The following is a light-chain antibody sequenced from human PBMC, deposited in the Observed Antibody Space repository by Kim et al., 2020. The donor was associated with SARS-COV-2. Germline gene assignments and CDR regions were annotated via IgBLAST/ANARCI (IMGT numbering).Light chain of an antibody. CDR1: QGINTA. V-gene: IGKV1-13*02. CDR2: DGS. J-gene: IGKJ5*01. CDR3: QQYKSYPIT. Sequence: ASVGDRVTITCRASQGINTALAWYQQKPGKAPKLLMYDGSSLESGVPSRFSGSGSGTDFTLTIGSLQPEDFATYYCQQYKSYPITFGQGTRLEIK.